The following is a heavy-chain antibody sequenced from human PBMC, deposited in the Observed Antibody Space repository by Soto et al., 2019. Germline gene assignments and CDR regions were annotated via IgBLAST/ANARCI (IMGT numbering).Heavy chain of an antibody. CDR1: GFTFSSYS. CDR3: ARDGWLTPYYFDY. CDR2: IKHDGSET. Sequence: VQLVESGGDLVQPGGSLRLSCAASGFTFSSYSMSWVRQAPGRGLEWVANIKHDGSETHYVDSVKGRFTISRDNAKNSLDLQMNSLRAEDTAVYYCARDGWLTPYYFDYWGQGTLVTVSA. V-gene: IGHV3-7*01. J-gene: IGHJ4*02. D-gene: IGHD6-19*01.